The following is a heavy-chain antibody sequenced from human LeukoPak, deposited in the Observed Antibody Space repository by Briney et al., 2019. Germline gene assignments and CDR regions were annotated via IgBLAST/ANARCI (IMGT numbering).Heavy chain of an antibody. J-gene: IGHJ6*02. CDR3: ARGDCSSTSCYNGMDV. CDR2: IYYSGST. V-gene: IGHV4-59*12. CDR1: GGSISSYY. D-gene: IGHD2-2*02. Sequence: SETLSLTCTVSGGSISSYYWSWIRQPPGKGLEWIGYIYYSGSTNYNPSLKSRVTISVDRSKNQFSLKLSSVTAADTAVYYCARGDCSSTSCYNGMDVWGQGTTVTVSS.